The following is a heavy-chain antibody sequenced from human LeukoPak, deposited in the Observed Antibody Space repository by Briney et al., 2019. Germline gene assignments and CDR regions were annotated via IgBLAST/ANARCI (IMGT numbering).Heavy chain of an antibody. J-gene: IGHJ5*02. V-gene: IGHV1-46*01. D-gene: IGHD2-2*01. CDR2: INPSGGST. CDR3: AREFGRIVVVPAAMRGWFDP. CDR1: GYTFTSYY. Sequence: ASVKVSCKASGYTFTSYYMHWVRQAPGQGLEWMGIINPSGGSTSYAQKFQGRVTMTRDTSTSTVYMELSSLRSEDTAVYYCAREFGRIVVVPAAMRGWFDPWGQGTLVTVSS.